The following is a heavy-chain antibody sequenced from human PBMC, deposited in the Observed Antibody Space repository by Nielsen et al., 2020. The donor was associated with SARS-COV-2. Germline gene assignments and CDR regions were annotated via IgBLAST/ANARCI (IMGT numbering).Heavy chain of an antibody. D-gene: IGHD1-26*01. Sequence: LSLTCTVSGGSISSGDYYWSWIRQPPGKGLEWIGYIYYSGSTYYNPSLKSRVTISVDTSKNQFSLKLSSVTAADTAVYYCARAKYSGSYRYYFDYWGQGTLVTVSS. CDR1: GGSISSGDYY. V-gene: IGHV4-30-4*01. CDR3: ARAKYSGSYRYYFDY. CDR2: IYYSGST. J-gene: IGHJ4*02.